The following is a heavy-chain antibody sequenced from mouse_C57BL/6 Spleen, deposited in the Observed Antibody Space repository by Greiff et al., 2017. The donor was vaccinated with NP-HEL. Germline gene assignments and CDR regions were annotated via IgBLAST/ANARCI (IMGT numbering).Heavy chain of an antibody. V-gene: IGHV1-55*01. Sequence: VQVVESGAELVKPGASVKMSCKASGYTFTSYWITWVKQRPGQGLEWIGDIYPGSGSTNYNEKFKSKATLTVDTSSSTAYMQLSSLTSEDSAVYYCARSPWVYYFDYWGQGTTLTVSS. CDR2: IYPGSGST. D-gene: IGHD4-1*01. CDR3: ARSPWVYYFDY. J-gene: IGHJ2*01. CDR1: GYTFTSYW.